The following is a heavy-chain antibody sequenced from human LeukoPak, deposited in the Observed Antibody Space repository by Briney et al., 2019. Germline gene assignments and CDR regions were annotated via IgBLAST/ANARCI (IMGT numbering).Heavy chain of an antibody. CDR3: ARHRSGWLQSSFDY. Sequence: SETLSLTCAVYGDSFSGYYWTWIRQAPGKGLEWIGKVNHSGGTNYNPSLKSRVTISVDTSKNQFSLRLSSVTAADTAVYYCARHRSGWLQSSFDYWGQGTLVTVSS. D-gene: IGHD5-24*01. CDR1: GDSFSGYY. J-gene: IGHJ4*02. CDR2: VNHSGGT. V-gene: IGHV4-34*01.